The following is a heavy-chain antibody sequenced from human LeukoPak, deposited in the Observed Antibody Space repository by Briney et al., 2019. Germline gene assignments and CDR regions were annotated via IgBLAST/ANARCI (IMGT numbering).Heavy chain of an antibody. CDR1: GFTFSSYG. V-gene: IGHV3-30*18. J-gene: IGHJ4*02. CDR3: AKDYSSSWYEDSGFDY. Sequence: PGGSLRLSCAASGFTFSSYGMHWVRRAPGKGLEWVAVISYDGSNKYYADSVKGRFTISRDNSKNTLYLQMNSLRAEDTAVYYCAKDYSSSWYEDSGFDYWGQGTLVTVSS. CDR2: ISYDGSNK. D-gene: IGHD6-13*01.